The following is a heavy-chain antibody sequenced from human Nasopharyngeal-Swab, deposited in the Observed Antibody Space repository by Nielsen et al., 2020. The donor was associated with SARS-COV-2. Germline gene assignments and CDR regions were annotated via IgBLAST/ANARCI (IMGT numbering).Heavy chain of an antibody. CDR3: ARLGRYYDTLSGYARHFDY. Sequence: SETLSLTCTVSGASISSGKDYWNWIRQTPGRGLEWIGYIDYSGSTDHNPSLKSRVTISVDTSKNQFSLKVNSVTAADTAVCYCARLGRYYDTLSGYARHFDYWGQGILVTVSS. J-gene: IGHJ4*02. CDR2: IDYSGST. D-gene: IGHD3-9*01. V-gene: IGHV4-30-4*01. CDR1: GASISSGKDY.